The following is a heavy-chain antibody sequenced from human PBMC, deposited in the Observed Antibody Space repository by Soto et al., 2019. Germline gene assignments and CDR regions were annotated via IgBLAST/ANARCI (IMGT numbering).Heavy chain of an antibody. V-gene: IGHV4-59*11. D-gene: IGHD3-9*01. CDR1: GGAINDHY. CDR3: ARVRTGYFDY. Sequence: KASETLSLTCTVSGGAINDHYWSYIRQPPGKGLEWIGYIYYNGNTNYNPSLESRVTISVDRSKNQFSLRLTSLTAADTAVYYCARVRTGYFDYWVRGALVTVSS. CDR2: IYYNGNT. J-gene: IGHJ4*02.